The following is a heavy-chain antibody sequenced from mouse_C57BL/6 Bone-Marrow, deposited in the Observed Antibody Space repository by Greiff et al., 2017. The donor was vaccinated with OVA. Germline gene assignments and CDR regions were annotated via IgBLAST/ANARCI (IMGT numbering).Heavy chain of an antibody. Sequence: VQLQQSGAELARPGASVKLSCKASGYTFTSYGISWVKQRTGKGLEWIGEICTRSGNTYYNENFKGKGTMTADKSSSTAYMEIRSLTSEDSAVYFCARLNGNHGFDYWGQGTTVTVSS. D-gene: IGHD2-1*01. V-gene: IGHV1-81*01. CDR1: GYTFTSYG. J-gene: IGHJ2*01. CDR3: ARLNGNHGFDY. CDR2: ICTRSGNT.